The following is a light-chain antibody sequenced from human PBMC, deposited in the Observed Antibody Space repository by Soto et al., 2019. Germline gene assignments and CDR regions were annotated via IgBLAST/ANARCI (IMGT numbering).Light chain of an antibody. CDR1: QSVSND. V-gene: IGKV3-15*01. Sequence: EIVMTQSPATLSVSPGERATISCRASQSVSNDLVWYQQKPGKAPRVLVYGASTTATGVPARFSGSGSGTEFTLTISSLQSEDCAVYYCQQYNNWYSFGQGTKLEIK. CDR3: QQYNNWYS. J-gene: IGKJ2*03. CDR2: GAS.